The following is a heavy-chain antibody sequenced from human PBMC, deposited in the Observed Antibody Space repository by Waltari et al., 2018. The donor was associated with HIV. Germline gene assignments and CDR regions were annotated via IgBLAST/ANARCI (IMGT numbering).Heavy chain of an antibody. CDR1: GFTFRNEW. D-gene: IGHD3-3*02. CDR3: AKEGIEFHFWTGKNFYYGLDV. V-gene: IGHV3-74*03. Sequence: DVQLVESGGGVFETGGSVGLSCAASGFTFRNEWMHWVRYTPAMGLFRIARINGDGSSTTYADSVKGRFAIPRDNSKNTVFLQMKMLAVKDTAIYYCAKEGIEFHFWTGKNFYYGLDVWGRGTAVTVSS. J-gene: IGHJ6*01. CDR2: INGDGSST.